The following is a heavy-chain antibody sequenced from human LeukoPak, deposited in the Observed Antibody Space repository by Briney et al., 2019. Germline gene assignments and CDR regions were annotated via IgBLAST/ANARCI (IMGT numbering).Heavy chain of an antibody. J-gene: IGHJ4*02. CDR3: ARGPNSNWSGLDF. Sequence: GGSLRLSCVASGFTFSNYWMQWVRQVPGKGLVWVSRISPTGSTTSYADSVKGRFTVSRDNAKNTLYLQVNNLRAEDTAVYYCARGPNSNWSGLDFWGQGTLLTVSS. CDR2: ISPTGSTT. D-gene: IGHD6-6*01. V-gene: IGHV3-74*01. CDR1: GFTFSNYW.